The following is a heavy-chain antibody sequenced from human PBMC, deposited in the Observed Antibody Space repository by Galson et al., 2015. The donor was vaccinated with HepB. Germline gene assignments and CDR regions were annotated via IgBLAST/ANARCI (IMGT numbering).Heavy chain of an antibody. V-gene: IGHV2-70*04. Sequence: PALVKPTQTLTVTCTFSGFSLSTSGMRVSWIRQPPGKALEWLARIDWDDDKFYSTSLKTRLTISKDTSKNQVVLTMTNMDPVDTATYYCARIFSISGSYSYYYYGMDVWGQGTTVTVSS. D-gene: IGHD1-26*01. CDR3: ARIFSISGSYSYYYYGMDV. CDR2: IDWDDDK. J-gene: IGHJ6*02. CDR1: GFSLSTSGMR.